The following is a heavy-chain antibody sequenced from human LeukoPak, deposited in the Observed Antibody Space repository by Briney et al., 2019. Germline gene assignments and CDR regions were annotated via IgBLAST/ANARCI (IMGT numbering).Heavy chain of an antibody. CDR3: ATVVYTYDFWSGYSPPDQYFQH. CDR2: FDPEDGET. V-gene: IGHV1-24*01. J-gene: IGHJ1*01. D-gene: IGHD3-3*01. CDR1: GYTLTELS. Sequence: ASVKVSCKVSGYTLTELSMHWVRQAPGKGLEGMGGFDPEDGETIYAQKFQGRVTMTEHTSTDTAYMELSSQRSEDTAVYYCATVVYTYDFWSGYSPPDQYFQHWGQGTLVTVSS.